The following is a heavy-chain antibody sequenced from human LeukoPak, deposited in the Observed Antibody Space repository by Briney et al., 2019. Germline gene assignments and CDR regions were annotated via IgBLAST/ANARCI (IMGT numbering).Heavy chain of an antibody. CDR3: ARDRTSSSWPYMDV. CDR2: IYSGGST. J-gene: IGHJ6*03. CDR1: GFTVSSNY. Sequence: GGSLRLSCAASGFTVSSNYMSWVRQAPGKGLEWVSVIYSGGSTYYADSVKGRFTISRDKSKNTLYLQMNSLRAEDTAVYYCARDRTSSSWPYMDVWGKGTTVTVSS. D-gene: IGHD6-6*01. V-gene: IGHV3-53*01.